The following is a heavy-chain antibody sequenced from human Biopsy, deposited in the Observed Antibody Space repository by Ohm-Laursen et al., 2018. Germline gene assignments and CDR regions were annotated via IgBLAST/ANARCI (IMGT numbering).Heavy chain of an antibody. CDR3: VRGSEFEGSNWPVDY. D-gene: IGHD6-13*01. CDR2: IKQDGSEK. J-gene: IGHJ4*02. Sequence: SLRLSCAASGFTFRNYWMTWVRQAPGKGLEWVANIKQDGSEKYSVDSVKGRFTISRDNAKNSLYLQMNSLRAEDTAVYYCVRGSEFEGSNWPVDYWGQGTLVTASS. CDR1: GFTFRNYW. V-gene: IGHV3-7*01.